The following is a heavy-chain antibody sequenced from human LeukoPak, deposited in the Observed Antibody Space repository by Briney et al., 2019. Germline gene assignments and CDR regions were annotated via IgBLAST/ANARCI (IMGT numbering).Heavy chain of an antibody. CDR3: ARVSSAVNWNYAGAFDI. D-gene: IGHD1-7*01. CDR2: IIPIFGTA. Sequence: SVKVSCKASGGTFSSYAISWVRQAPGQGLEWMGGIIPIFGTANYAQKFQGRVTITADKSTSTAYMELSRLRSDDTAVYYCARVSSAVNWNYAGAFDIWGQGTMVTVSS. V-gene: IGHV1-69*06. CDR1: GGTFSSYA. J-gene: IGHJ3*02.